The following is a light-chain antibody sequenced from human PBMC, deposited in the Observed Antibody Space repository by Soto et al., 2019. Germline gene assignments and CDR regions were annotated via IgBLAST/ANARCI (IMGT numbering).Light chain of an antibody. J-gene: IGLJ2*01. CDR1: ALPKQY. CDR3: QSADSTGSDML. CDR2: TDR. Sequence: SYELTQPPSVSVSPGQTARITCSGDALPKQYAYWYQQRPGQAPLLVIYTDRERPSGIPERFSGSSSGTTVTLTISGVQAEDEADYYCQSADSTGSDMLFGGGTKLTVL. V-gene: IGLV3-25*03.